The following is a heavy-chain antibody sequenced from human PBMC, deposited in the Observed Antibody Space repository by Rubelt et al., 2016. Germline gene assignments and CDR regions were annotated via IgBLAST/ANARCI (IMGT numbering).Heavy chain of an antibody. V-gene: IGHV4-59*01. J-gene: IGHJ4*02. CDR2: IYYSGST. CDR3: AGSSFGVVSYFDY. Sequence: VQLQESGPGLVKPSETLSLTCTVSGGSISSYYWSWIRQPPGKGLEWIGYIYYSGSTNYNPSLKSRVTISVDTSKNQFSLKLSSVTAADTAVYYCAGSSFGVVSYFDYWGQGTLVTVSS. CDR1: GGSISSYY. D-gene: IGHD3-3*01.